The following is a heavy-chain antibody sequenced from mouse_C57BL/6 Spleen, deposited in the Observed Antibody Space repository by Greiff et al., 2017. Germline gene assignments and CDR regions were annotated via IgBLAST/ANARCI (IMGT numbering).Heavy chain of an antibody. CDR2: INYDGSST. V-gene: IGHV5-16*01. CDR1: GFTFSDYY. D-gene: IGHD1-1*01. Sequence: EVQLVESEGGLVQPGSSMKLSCTASGFTFSDYYMAWVRQVPEKGLEWVANINYDGSSTYYLDSLKSRFIISRDNAKNILYLQMSSLKSEDTATYYCARERATVVATDWYFDVWGTGTTVTVSS. CDR3: ARERATVVATDWYFDV. J-gene: IGHJ1*03.